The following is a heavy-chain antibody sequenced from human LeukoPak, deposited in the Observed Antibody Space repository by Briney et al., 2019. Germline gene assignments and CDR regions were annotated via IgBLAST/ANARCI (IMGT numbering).Heavy chain of an antibody. CDR1: GFTFSSYA. CDR2: ISSSSSYI. Sequence: PGGSLRLSCAASGFTFSSYAMSWVRQAPGKGLEWVSSISSSSSYIYYADSVKGRFTISRDNAKNSLYLQMNSLRAEDTAVYYCARALPGSGYYYASSYWGQGTLVTVSS. D-gene: IGHD3-22*01. CDR3: ARALPGSGYYYASSY. V-gene: IGHV3-21*01. J-gene: IGHJ4*02.